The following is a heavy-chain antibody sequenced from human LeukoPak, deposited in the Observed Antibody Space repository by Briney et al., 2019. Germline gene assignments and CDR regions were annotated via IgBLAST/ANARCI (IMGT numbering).Heavy chain of an antibody. CDR3: AGGVEIRFLEWLQRPLDY. Sequence: GASVKVSCKVSGYTLTELSMHWVRQAPGKGLEWMGGFDPEDGETIYAQKFQGRVTMTEDTSTDTAYMELSSLRSEDTAVYYCAGGVEIRFLEWLQRPLDYWGQGTLVTVSS. CDR2: FDPEDGET. D-gene: IGHD3-3*01. CDR1: GYTLTELS. J-gene: IGHJ4*02. V-gene: IGHV1-24*01.